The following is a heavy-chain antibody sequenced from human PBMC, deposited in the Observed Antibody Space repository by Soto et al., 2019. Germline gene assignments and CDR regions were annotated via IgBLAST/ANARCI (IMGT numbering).Heavy chain of an antibody. CDR1: GFTFSSYA. CDR3: AKVSSSRWYLDIHY. D-gene: IGHD6-19*01. V-gene: IGHV3-23*01. Sequence: PGGSLRLACAASGFTFSSYAMSWVRQAPGKGLEWVSAISGSGGSTYYADSVKGRFTISRDNSKNTLYLQMNSLRAEDTAVYYCAKVSSSRWYLDIHYWGQATLVSGSS. CDR2: ISGSGGST. J-gene: IGHJ4*02.